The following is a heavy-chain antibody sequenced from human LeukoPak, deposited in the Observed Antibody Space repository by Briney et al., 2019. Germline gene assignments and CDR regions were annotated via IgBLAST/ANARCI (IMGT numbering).Heavy chain of an antibody. D-gene: IGHD3-3*01. Sequence: SVTVSFKASGGTFSSYAISWVRQAPGQGLEWMGGIIPIFGTANYAQKFQGRVTITADESTSTAYMELSSLRSEDTAVYYCARGTIFGVVIGPYGMDVWGQGTTVTVSS. CDR1: GGTFSSYA. J-gene: IGHJ6*02. V-gene: IGHV1-69*13. CDR3: ARGTIFGVVIGPYGMDV. CDR2: IIPIFGTA.